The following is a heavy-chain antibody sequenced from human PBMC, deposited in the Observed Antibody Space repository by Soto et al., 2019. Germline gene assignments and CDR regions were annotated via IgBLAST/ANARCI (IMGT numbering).Heavy chain of an antibody. V-gene: IGHV1-18*01. CDR2: ISAYSGTT. Sequence: QVQLVQSGAEVKTPGASVKVSCEASAYTFASYGISWVRQAPGQGLEWMGWISAYSGTTKYAQKFEGRVIMTTDTSTSTAYRELRRLRSDDTAVYYCARDRECCGKDSPHTFAYWGQGSLVIVSS. D-gene: IGHD2-15*01. CDR1: AYTFASYG. CDR3: ARDRECCGKDSPHTFAY. J-gene: IGHJ4*02.